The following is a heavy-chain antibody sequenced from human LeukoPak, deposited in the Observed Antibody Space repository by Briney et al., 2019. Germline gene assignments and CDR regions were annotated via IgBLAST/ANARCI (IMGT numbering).Heavy chain of an antibody. CDR1: GGTFSSYA. J-gene: IGHJ3*02. CDR2: IIPIFGTA. D-gene: IGHD6-19*01. V-gene: IGHV1-69*01. Sequence: SVKVSCKASGGTFSSYAISWVRQAPGQGLEWMGGIIPIFGTANYAQKFQGRVTITADESTSTAYMELSSLRSEDTAVYYCASFTGIAVAADAFDTWGQGTMVTVSS. CDR3: ASFTGIAVAADAFDT.